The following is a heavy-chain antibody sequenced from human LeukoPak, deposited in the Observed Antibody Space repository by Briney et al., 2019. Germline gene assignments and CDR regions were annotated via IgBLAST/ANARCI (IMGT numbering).Heavy chain of an antibody. Sequence: PSETLSLTCTVSGGSISSSSYYWGWIRQPPGKGLEWIGSIYYSGSTYYNSSLKSRVTISVDTSKNQFSLKLSSVTAADTAVYYCARGGIKVIAEWGRYYFDYWGQGTLVTVSS. CDR2: IYYSGST. D-gene: IGHD3-16*01. CDR1: GGSISSSSYY. V-gene: IGHV4-39*01. J-gene: IGHJ4*02. CDR3: ARGGIKVIAEWGRYYFDY.